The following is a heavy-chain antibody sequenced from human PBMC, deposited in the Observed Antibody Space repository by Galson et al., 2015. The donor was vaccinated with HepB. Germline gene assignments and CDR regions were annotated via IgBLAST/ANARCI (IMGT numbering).Heavy chain of an antibody. CDR2: INPNSGGT. D-gene: IGHD2-15*01. Sequence: SVKVSCKASGYTFTGYYMHWVRQAPGQGLEWMGWINPNSGGTNYAQKFQGWVTMTRDTSISTAYMELSRLRSDDTAVYYCARAKRVVVSHWFDPWGQGTLVTVSS. CDR1: GYTFTGYY. J-gene: IGHJ5*02. V-gene: IGHV1-2*04. CDR3: ARAKRVVVSHWFDP.